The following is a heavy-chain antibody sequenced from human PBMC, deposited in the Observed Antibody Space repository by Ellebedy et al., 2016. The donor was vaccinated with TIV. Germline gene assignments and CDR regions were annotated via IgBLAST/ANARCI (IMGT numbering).Heavy chain of an antibody. D-gene: IGHD3-3*01. CDR3: ARQRSYDFWSGYYADY. Sequence: SETLSLTCTVSGGSISSSGFYWGWIRQPPGKGLECIGTIYYTGSTYYNPSLKSRVIVSEDTSKNEFSLRLSSVTAADTAVYYCARQRSYDFWSGYYADYWGQGTLVTVSS. V-gene: IGHV4-39*01. J-gene: IGHJ4*02. CDR2: IYYTGST. CDR1: GGSISSSGFY.